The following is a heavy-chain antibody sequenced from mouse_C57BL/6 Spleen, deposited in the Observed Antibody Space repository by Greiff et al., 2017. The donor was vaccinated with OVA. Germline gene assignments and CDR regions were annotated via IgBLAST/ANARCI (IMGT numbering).Heavy chain of an antibody. Sequence: VQLQQSGPELEKPGASVKMSCKASGYTFTDYNMHWVKQSHGKSLEWIGYINPNNGGTSYSQKFKGKATLTVNKSSSTAYMELRSLTSEDSAVYYCAAYYSNYASFDYWGQGTTLTVSS. CDR1: GYTFTDYN. V-gene: IGHV1-22*01. D-gene: IGHD2-5*01. CDR3: AAYYSNYASFDY. CDR2: INPNNGGT. J-gene: IGHJ2*01.